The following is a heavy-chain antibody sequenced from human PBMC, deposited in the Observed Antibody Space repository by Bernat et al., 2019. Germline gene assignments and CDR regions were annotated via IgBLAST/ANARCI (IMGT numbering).Heavy chain of an antibody. J-gene: IGHJ4*02. V-gene: IGHV3-30-3*01. D-gene: IGHD5-18*01. CDR1: GFTFSSYA. CDR3: ARGQGTVMVDFDY. Sequence: QVQLVESGGGVVQPGRSLRLSCAASGFTFSSYAMHWVRQAPGKGLEWVAVISYDGSNKYYADSVKGRFTISRDNSKNTLYLQMNSLRAEDTAVYYCARGQGTVMVDFDYWGQGTLVTVSS. CDR2: ISYDGSNK.